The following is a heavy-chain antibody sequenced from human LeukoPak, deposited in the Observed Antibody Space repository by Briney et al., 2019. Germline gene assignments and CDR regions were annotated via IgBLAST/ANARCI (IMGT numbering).Heavy chain of an antibody. CDR3: ARGLSGVTGYTYGRGIDY. CDR2: IKKDGSEK. D-gene: IGHD5-18*01. J-gene: IGHJ4*02. Sequence: GGSLRLSCAASGFTFSYYAMNWVRQAPGKGLEWVANIKKDGSEKYYVDSVKGRFTISRDNAKTSLYLQMNSLRAEDTAVYYCARGLSGVTGYTYGRGIDYWGQGTLVTVSS. V-gene: IGHV3-7*01. CDR1: GFTFSYYA.